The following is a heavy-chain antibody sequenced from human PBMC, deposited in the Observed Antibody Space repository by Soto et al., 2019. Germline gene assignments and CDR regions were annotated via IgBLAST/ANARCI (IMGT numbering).Heavy chain of an antibody. J-gene: IGHJ4*02. CDR2: ISGSGGGT. CDR3: AKFGSGWYHGWDY. Sequence: EVQLLESGGGLVQPGGSLRLSCAASGFTFSSYAMSWVRQAPGKGLEWVSAISGSGGGTYYADSVKGRFTISRDNSKNTLYLQMNSLRAEDTAVYYCAKFGSGWYHGWDYWGQGTLVTVSS. V-gene: IGHV3-23*01. CDR1: GFTFSSYA. D-gene: IGHD6-19*01.